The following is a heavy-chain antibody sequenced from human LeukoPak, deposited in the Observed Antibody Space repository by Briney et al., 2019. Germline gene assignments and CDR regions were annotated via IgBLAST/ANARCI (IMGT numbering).Heavy chain of an antibody. CDR3: AKEGIYYDILTGYFLQYYFDY. CDR1: GIALSNYG. J-gene: IGHJ4*02. CDR2: ISGSGGST. D-gene: IGHD3-9*01. Sequence: GGSLRLSCAVSGIALSNYGMTWVRQAPGKGLEWVSAISGSGGSTYYADSVKGRFTISRDNSKNTLYLQMNSLRAEDTAVYYCAKEGIYYDILTGYFLQYYFDYWGQGTLVTVSS. V-gene: IGHV3-23*01.